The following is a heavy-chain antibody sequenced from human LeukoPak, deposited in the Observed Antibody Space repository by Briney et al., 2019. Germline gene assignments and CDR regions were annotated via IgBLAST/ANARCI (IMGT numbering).Heavy chain of an antibody. Sequence: SETLSLTCTVSGGSISSSSYYWGWVRQPPGKGLEWIGGIYYSGSTYYNPSLKSRVTISVDTSKNQFSLKLSSVTAADTAVYYCATLAMLGATDYWGQGTLVTVSS. CDR2: IYYSGST. J-gene: IGHJ4*02. V-gene: IGHV4-39*07. CDR3: ATLAMLGATDY. CDR1: GGSISSSSYY. D-gene: IGHD1-26*01.